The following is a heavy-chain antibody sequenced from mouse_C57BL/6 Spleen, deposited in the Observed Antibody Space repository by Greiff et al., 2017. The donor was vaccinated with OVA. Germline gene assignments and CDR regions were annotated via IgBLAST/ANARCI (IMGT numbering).Heavy chain of an antibody. CDR2: IYPGDGDT. CDR3: ARGDGYDVGFDY. V-gene: IGHV1-82*01. CDR1: GYAFSSSW. Sequence: QVQLQQSGPELVKPGASVKISCKASGYAFSSSWMNWVKQRPGKGLEWIGRIYPGDGDTNYNGKCKGKATLTADKSSSTAYMQLSSLTSEDSAVYFCARGDGYDVGFDYWGQGTTLTVSS. D-gene: IGHD2-2*01. J-gene: IGHJ2*01.